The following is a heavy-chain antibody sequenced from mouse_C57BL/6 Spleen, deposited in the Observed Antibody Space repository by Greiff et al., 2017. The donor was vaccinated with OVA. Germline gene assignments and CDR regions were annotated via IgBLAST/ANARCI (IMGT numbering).Heavy chain of an antibody. CDR3: ARWRRTTAFDY. Sequence: VQLQQPGAELVKPGASVKLSCKASGYTFTSYWMQWVKQRPGQGLEWIGEIDHSDSYTNYNQKFKGKATVTADTSYSTAYMQLSSLTSEDSAVYYGARWRRTTAFDYWGQGTTLTVSS. D-gene: IGHD1-2*01. CDR1: GYTFTSYW. J-gene: IGHJ2*01. CDR2: IDHSDSYT. V-gene: IGHV1-50*01.